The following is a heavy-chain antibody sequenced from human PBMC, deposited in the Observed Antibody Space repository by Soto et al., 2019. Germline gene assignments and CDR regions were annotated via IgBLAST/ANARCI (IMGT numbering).Heavy chain of an antibody. V-gene: IGHV3-48*03. CDR2: ISTSGRTI. CDR1: GFILSIYE. D-gene: IGHD3-22*01. J-gene: IGHJ5*02. CDR3: ARVVYNYDSSGYQEKWFDP. Sequence: GVSLRLSCAASGFILSIYEMIWVRQAPGKGLEWVSSISTSGRTIYYADSVKGRFTISRDNAKNSLNLQMNSLRVEDTAVYYCARVVYNYDSSGYQEKWFDPWGQGTLVTVSP.